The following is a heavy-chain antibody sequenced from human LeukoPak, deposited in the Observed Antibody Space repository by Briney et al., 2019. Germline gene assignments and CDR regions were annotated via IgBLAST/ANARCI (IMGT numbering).Heavy chain of an antibody. CDR2: ISRSSSYI. CDR1: GFTFSSYS. Sequence: GGSLRLSCAASGFTFSSYSMNWVRQAPGKGLEWVSSISRSSSYIYYADSVKGRFTISRDNAKNSLYLQINSLRAEDTAVYYCARAVSGSGSYSLDYYYGMDVWGQGTTVTVSS. J-gene: IGHJ6*02. CDR3: ARAVSGSGSYSLDYYYGMDV. V-gene: IGHV3-21*01. D-gene: IGHD3-10*01.